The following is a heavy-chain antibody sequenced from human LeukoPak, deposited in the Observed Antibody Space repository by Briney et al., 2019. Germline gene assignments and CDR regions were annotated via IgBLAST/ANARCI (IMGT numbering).Heavy chain of an antibody. V-gene: IGHV3-7*01. D-gene: IGHD1-26*01. CDR3: VKDEGGTYCFHH. CDR2: INHDGSDK. J-gene: IGHJ4*02. CDR1: GFTFSTYW. Sequence: PGGSLRLSCAASGFTFSTYWMSWVRQAPGQGLEWVANINHDGSDKNYVDSVKGRFTISRDNSKNTVYLQMSSLRAEDTAVYYCVKDEGGTYCFHHWGQGTLVTVSA.